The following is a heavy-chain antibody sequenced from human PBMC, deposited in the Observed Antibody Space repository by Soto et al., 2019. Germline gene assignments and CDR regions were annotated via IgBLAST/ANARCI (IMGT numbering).Heavy chain of an antibody. CDR3: ARHPRGGSSGWSSFDY. V-gene: IGHV4-59*08. CDR2: INYSGST. J-gene: IGHJ4*02. Sequence: QVQLQESGPGLVKPPETLSLTCTVSGGSISTFYWSWIRQPPGKGLEWIGYINYSGSTNYNSSLKSRVTISVDTSKNQFSLRLPSVTAADTAVYYCARHPRGGSSGWSSFDYGGQGILVTVSS. D-gene: IGHD6-19*01. CDR1: GGSISTFY.